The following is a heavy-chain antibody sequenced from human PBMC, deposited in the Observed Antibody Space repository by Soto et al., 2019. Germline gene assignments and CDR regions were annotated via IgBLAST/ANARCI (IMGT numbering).Heavy chain of an antibody. CDR3: ARDEKVAGYYYYYGMDV. CDR2: IIPIFGTA. CDR1: GGTFSSYA. D-gene: IGHD6-19*01. V-gene: IGHV1-69*13. J-gene: IGHJ6*02. Sequence: SVKVSCKASGGTFSSYAISWVRQAPGQGLEWMGGIIPIFGTANYAQKFQGRVTITADESTSTAYMELSSLRSEDTAVYYCARDEKVAGYYYYYGMDVWGQGTTVTVSS.